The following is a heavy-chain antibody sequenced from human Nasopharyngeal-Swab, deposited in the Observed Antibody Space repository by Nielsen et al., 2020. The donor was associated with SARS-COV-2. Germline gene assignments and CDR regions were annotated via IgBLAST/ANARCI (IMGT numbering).Heavy chain of an antibody. CDR3: ARGGPYYGMDV. V-gene: IGHV4-34*01. J-gene: IGHJ6*02. Sequence: GSLTLSSAVYGGSFSGYYWSWIRQPPGKGLEWIGEINHSGSTNYNPSLKSRVTISVDTSKNQFSLKLSSVTAADTAVYYCARGGPYYGMDVWGQGTTVTVSS. CDR2: INHSGST. CDR1: GGSFSGYY.